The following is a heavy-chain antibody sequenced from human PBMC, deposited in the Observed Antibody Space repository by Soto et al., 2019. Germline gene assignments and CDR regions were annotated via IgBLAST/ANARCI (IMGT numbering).Heavy chain of an antibody. V-gene: IGHV4-31*03. CDR1: GGSISSGGYY. Sequence: QVQLQESGPGLVKPSQTLSLTCTVSGGSISSGGYYWSWIRQHPGKGLEWIGYIYYSGSTYYNPSLYSRVTIAVDTSKNQFSLKLSSVTAADPAVYYCARDSRATGTSFDYWGQGTLVTVSS. CDR3: ARDSRATGTSFDY. D-gene: IGHD1-7*01. CDR2: IYYSGST. J-gene: IGHJ4*02.